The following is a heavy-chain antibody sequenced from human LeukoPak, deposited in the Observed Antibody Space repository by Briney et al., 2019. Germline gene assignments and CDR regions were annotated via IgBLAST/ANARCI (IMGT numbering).Heavy chain of an antibody. CDR3: AKDLAGSYYGGGQRYYFDY. CDR1: GFTFSTFN. V-gene: IGHV3-30*18. CDR2: ILADESNK. D-gene: IGHD3-10*01. J-gene: IGHJ4*02. Sequence: GGSLRLSCAASGFTFSTFNMHWVRQAPGKGLEWVALILADESNKYYADSVKGRFTISRDNSKNTLYLQMNSLRTEDTAVYHCAKDLAGSYYGGGQRYYFDYWGQGTLVTVSS.